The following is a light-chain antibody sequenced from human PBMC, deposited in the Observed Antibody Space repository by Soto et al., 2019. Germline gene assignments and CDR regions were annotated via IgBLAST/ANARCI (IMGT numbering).Light chain of an antibody. J-gene: IGLJ3*02. CDR2: VGTGGIVG. V-gene: IGLV9-49*01. CDR1: SGYSNYK. CDR3: GADHGSGSNFVWV. Sequence: QLVLTQPPSASASLGASVTLTGTLSSGYSNYKVDWYQQRPGKGPRFVMRVGTGGIVGSKGDGIPDRFSVLGSGLNRYLTIKNIQEEDESDYHCGADHGSGSNFVWVFGGGTQLTVL.